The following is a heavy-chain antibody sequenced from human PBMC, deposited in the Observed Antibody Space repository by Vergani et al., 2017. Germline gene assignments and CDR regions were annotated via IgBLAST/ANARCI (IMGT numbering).Heavy chain of an antibody. CDR2: ISAYNGNT. D-gene: IGHD3-3*01. J-gene: IGHJ6*03. V-gene: IGHV1-18*01. CDR3: ARGYYDFWSGYYLGSPPDYYYYMDV. Sequence: QVQLVQSGAEVKKPGASVKVSCKASGYTFTSYGISWVRQAPGQGLEWMGWISAYNGNTNYAQKLQGRVTMTTDKSTSTAYMELRSLRSEDTAVYYCARGYYDFWSGYYLGSPPDYYYYMDVWGKGTTVTVSS. CDR1: GYTFTSYG.